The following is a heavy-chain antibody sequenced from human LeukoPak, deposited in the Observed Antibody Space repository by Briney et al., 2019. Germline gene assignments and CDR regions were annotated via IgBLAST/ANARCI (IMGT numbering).Heavy chain of an antibody. CDR3: AGEPGYCSGGSCYGGWFDP. V-gene: IGHV4-34*01. CDR1: GGSFSGYY. CDR2: INHSGST. Sequence: SETLSLTCAVYGGSFSGYYWSWIRQPPGKGLEWIGEINHSGSTDYNPSLKSRVTISGDTSKNQFSLKLSSVTAADTAVYYCAGEPGYCSGGSCYGGWFDPWGQGTLVTVSS. J-gene: IGHJ5*02. D-gene: IGHD2-15*01.